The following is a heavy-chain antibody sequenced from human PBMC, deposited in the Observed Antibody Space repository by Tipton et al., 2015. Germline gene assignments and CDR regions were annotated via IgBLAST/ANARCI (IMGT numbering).Heavy chain of an antibody. CDR3: ARGFCANGVCFTFPYYFDL. Sequence: QLVQSGGEVKKPGESLKISCKSSGYSFSTYWIAWVRQMPGKGLEWMGTIYPGDSDTRYSPSFQGQVTISADKSISTAYLQWSSLKASDTAMYFCARGFCANGVCFTFPYYFDLWGRGTLVTVSS. CDR2: IYPGDSDT. D-gene: IGHD2-8*01. V-gene: IGHV5-51*01. CDR1: GYSFSTYW. J-gene: IGHJ2*01.